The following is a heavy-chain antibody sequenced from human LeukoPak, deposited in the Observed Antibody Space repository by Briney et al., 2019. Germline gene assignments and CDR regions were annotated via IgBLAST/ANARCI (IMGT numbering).Heavy chain of an antibody. V-gene: IGHV4-34*01. D-gene: IGHD5-24*01. CDR2: INHSGST. Sequence: PAETLSLTCAVYVGSFTGYYWSWIRQPPGKGLEWIGEINHSGSTNYNPSLKRRVTISVDTSKIQFSLKLSSVTAADTAVYYCARGAGGLQFGYCGQGTLITVSS. CDR3: ARGAGGLQFGY. J-gene: IGHJ4*02. CDR1: VGSFTGYY.